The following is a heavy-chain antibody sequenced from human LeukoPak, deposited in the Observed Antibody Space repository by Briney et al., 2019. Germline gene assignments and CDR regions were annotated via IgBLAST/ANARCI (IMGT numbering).Heavy chain of an antibody. V-gene: IGHV3-74*01. CDR2: INSDGSST. CDR1: GFSLRTYW. Sequence: PGGSLRLSCAASGFSLRTYWMHWVRQVPGKGLEWLSRINSDGSSTTYADSVKGRFTISRDNAKNTLYLQPNSLRAEDTAVYYCARSTRDSRGYYNTLDYWGQGTLVTVSS. J-gene: IGHJ4*02. D-gene: IGHD3-22*01. CDR3: ARSTRDSRGYYNTLDY.